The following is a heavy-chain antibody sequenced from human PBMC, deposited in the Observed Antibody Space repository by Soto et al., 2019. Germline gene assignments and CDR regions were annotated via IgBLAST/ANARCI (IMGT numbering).Heavy chain of an antibody. Sequence: SETLSLTCTVSGGSISSYYWSWIRQPPGKGLEWIGYIYYSGSTNYNPSLKSRVTISVDTSKNQFSLKLSSVTAADTAVYYCARQVGTMVRGVIIRHWFDPWGQGTLVTVSS. CDR3: ARQVGTMVRGVIIRHWFDP. CDR1: GGSISSYY. D-gene: IGHD3-10*01. CDR2: IYYSGST. J-gene: IGHJ5*02. V-gene: IGHV4-59*01.